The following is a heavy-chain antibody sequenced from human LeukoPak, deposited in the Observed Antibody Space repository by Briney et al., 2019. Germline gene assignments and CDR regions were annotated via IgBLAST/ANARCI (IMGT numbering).Heavy chain of an antibody. CDR2: IYSGGST. CDR1: GFTVSSNY. J-gene: IGHJ4*02. Sequence: PGGSLRLSCAASGFTVSSNYMSWVRQAPGKGLEWVSVIYSGGSTYYADSVKGRFTISRDNSKNTLYLQMNSLRAEDTAVYYCAGTDYGDYGSTFDYWGQGTLVTVSS. CDR3: AGTDYGDYGSTFDY. D-gene: IGHD4-17*01. V-gene: IGHV3-66*01.